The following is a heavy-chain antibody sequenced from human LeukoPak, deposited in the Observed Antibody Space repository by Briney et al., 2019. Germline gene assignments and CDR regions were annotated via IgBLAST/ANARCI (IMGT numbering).Heavy chain of an antibody. Sequence: GGXLRLSCAASGFTFSKYEMNWVRQAPGKGVEGISFITRSGTTIYYADSVRGRFAISRDNAKKSLYMQMNRLRAEDTAVYYCAPGIHYYNSDGYYGLFDYWGQGSLVSVSS. CDR3: APGIHYYNSDGYYGLFDY. D-gene: IGHD3-22*01. CDR2: ITRSGTTI. CDR1: GFTFSKYE. V-gene: IGHV3-48*03. J-gene: IGHJ4*02.